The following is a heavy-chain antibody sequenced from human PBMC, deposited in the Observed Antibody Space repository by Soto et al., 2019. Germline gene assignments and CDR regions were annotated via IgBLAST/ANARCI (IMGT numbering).Heavy chain of an antibody. V-gene: IGHV3-49*04. J-gene: IGHJ6*02. D-gene: IGHD1-1*01. Sequence: GSLRLSCTPSGFTFGDNAMSWVRQAAGRGLEWVGLIRSQAYGGRIEYAASVKGRFTISRDDSKSLAYLQMNSLKTEDTAVYYCTRAAIAETGTTHYYYGMDVWGQGTTVTVSS. CDR1: GFTFGDNA. CDR2: IRSQAYGGRI. CDR3: TRAAIAETGTTHYYYGMDV.